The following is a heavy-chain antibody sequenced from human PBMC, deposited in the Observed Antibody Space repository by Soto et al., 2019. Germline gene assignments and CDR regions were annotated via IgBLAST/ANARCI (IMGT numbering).Heavy chain of an antibody. V-gene: IGHV4-31*03. CDR2: IYYSGST. J-gene: IGHJ6*02. D-gene: IGHD5-18*01. CDR1: GGSISSGGYY. Sequence: SETLSLTCTVSGGSISSGGYYWSWIRQHPGKGLEWIGYIYYSGSTYYNPSLKSRVTISVDTPKNQFSLKLSSVTAADTAVYYCACIFSGGYGYGFYYYGMDVWGQGTTVTVSS. CDR3: ACIFSGGYGYGFYYYGMDV.